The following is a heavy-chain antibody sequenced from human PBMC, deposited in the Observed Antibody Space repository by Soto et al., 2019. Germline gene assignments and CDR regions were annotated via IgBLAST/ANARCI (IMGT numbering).Heavy chain of an antibody. J-gene: IGHJ6*03. CDR2: MNPNSGNT. Sequence: GASVKGSCKASGYSFTNYGISWVRQATGQGLEWMGWMNPNSGNTGYAQKFQGRVTMTRNTSISTAYMELSSLRSEDTAVYYCARRKHLYYYYYYMDVWGKGTTVTVS. V-gene: IGHV1-8*02. D-gene: IGHD2-21*01. CDR1: GYSFTNYG. CDR3: ARRKHLYYYYYYMDV.